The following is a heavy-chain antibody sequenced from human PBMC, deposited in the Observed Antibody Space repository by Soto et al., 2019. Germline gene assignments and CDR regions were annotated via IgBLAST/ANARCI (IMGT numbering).Heavy chain of an antibody. Sequence: GGSLRLSCAASGFTFSSYWMHWVRQAPGKGLVWVSRINSDGSSTSYADSVKGRFTISRDNAKNTLYLQMNSLRAEDTAVYYCARVEVPAPTYYYYYYMDVWGKGTTVTVSS. J-gene: IGHJ6*03. CDR3: ARVEVPAPTYYYYYYMDV. V-gene: IGHV3-74*01. CDR2: INSDGSST. D-gene: IGHD2-2*01. CDR1: GFTFSSYW.